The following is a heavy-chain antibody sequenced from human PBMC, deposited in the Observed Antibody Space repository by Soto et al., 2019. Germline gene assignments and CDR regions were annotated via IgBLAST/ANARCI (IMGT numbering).Heavy chain of an antibody. CDR2: IIPISGTA. CDR3: ARSQGSSTSLEIYYYYYYGMDV. V-gene: IGHV1-69*01. Sequence: QVQLVQSGAEVKKPGSSVKVSCKASGGTFSSYAISWVRQAPGQGLEWMGGIIPISGTANYAQKFQGRVTITADESTSTAYIELSGLRSEDTAVYYCARSQGSSTSLEIYYYYYYGMDVWGQGTTVTVSS. D-gene: IGHD2-2*01. J-gene: IGHJ6*02. CDR1: GGTFSSYA.